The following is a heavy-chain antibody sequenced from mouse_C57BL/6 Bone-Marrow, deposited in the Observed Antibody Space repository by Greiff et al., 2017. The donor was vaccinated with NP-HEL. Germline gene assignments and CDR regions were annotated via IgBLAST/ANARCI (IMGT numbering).Heavy chain of an antibody. J-gene: IGHJ3*01. CDR2: IDPENGDP. CDR1: GFNIKDDY. V-gene: IGHV14-4*01. CDR3: SNTTYGTGAY. D-gene: IGHD2-1*01. Sequence: VQLQQSGAELVRPGASVKLSCTASGFNIKDDYMHWVKQRPEQGLEWIGWIDPENGDPEYASKFQGKATITADTSSNTAYLQLSSLTSEDTAVFVCSNTTYGTGAYWGQGTMVTVSS.